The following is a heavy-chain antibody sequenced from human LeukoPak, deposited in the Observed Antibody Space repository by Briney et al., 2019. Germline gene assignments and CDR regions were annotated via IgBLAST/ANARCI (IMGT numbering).Heavy chain of an antibody. V-gene: IGHV3-11*01. CDR1: GFTFSDYY. D-gene: IGHD3-9*01. CDR2: IGTSGSPI. Sequence: XXXASGFTFSDYYMSWLRQAPGKGVEWVSYIGTSGSPIYYADSVKGRFTISRDNAKNSLYLQMNSLRAEDTAVYYXXXXXXXYDXXTGYSYWGQGXLVTVSS. CDR3: XXXXXXYDXXTGYSY. J-gene: IGHJ4*02.